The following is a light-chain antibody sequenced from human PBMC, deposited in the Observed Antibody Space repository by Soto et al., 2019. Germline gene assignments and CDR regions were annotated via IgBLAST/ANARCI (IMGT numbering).Light chain of an antibody. J-gene: IGKJ3*01. V-gene: IGKV3-20*01. Sequence: VLTQSPGTLSLSPGERATLSCRSSQSVSSKYLDRYQQKPSQAPRVLLYGTSILASGVPERFSGGGSGSGFTLAITRLEPEDFALYYCQQYGNSLLSLGPGTKVDFK. CDR3: QQYGNSLLS. CDR2: GTS. CDR1: QSVSSKY.